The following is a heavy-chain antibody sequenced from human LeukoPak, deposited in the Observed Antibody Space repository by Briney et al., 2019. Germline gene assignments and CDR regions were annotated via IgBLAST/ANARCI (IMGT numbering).Heavy chain of an antibody. J-gene: IGHJ4*02. CDR3: ARDGTTVTTDY. CDR2: ISSSGATI. Sequence: GGSLRLSCEASGFTFSTYEMNWVRQAPGKGLEWVSYISSSGATIYYADSVKGRFTISRDNAENSLYLQMNSLRAEDTAVYYCARDGTTVTTDYWGQGTLVTVSS. CDR1: GFTFSTYE. V-gene: IGHV3-48*03. D-gene: IGHD4-17*01.